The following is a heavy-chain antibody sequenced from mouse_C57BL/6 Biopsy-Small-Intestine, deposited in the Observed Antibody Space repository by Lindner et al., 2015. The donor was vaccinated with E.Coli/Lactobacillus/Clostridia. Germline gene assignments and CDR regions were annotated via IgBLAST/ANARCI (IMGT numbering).Heavy chain of an antibody. CDR1: GFNIKDDY. J-gene: IGHJ3*01. CDR2: IDPANGNT. Sequence: VQLQESGAELVRPGASVKLSCTASGFNIKDDYMHWVKQRPEQGLEWIGRIDPANGNTKYAPKFQDKATITADTSSNTAYLQLSSLTSEDTAVYYCARQIYYGNFGFAYWGQGTLVTVSA. CDR3: ARQIYYGNFGFAY. D-gene: IGHD2-1*01. V-gene: IGHV14-3*01.